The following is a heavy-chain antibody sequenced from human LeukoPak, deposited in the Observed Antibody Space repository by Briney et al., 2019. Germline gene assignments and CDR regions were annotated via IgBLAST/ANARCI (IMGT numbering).Heavy chain of an antibody. D-gene: IGHD1-26*01. CDR1: GFTFRTYA. CDR3: ARDSGSYLQPTDY. CDR2: ITGNGGST. Sequence: GGSLRLSCAASGFTFRTYAMTWVRQAPRKGLEWVSSITGNGGSTYYADSVKGRFTISRDNSKNTLYLQMDSLRAEDTAVYHCARDSGSYLQPTDYWGQGTLVTVSS. V-gene: IGHV3-23*01. J-gene: IGHJ4*02.